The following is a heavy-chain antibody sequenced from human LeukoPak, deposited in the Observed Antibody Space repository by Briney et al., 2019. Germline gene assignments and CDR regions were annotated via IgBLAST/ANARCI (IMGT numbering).Heavy chain of an antibody. CDR2: ISAYNGNT. CDR3: ARGSGLQLWLTDFDY. J-gene: IGHJ4*02. CDR1: GYTFTSYG. Sequence: ASVKVSCKASGYTFTSYGIIWVRQAPGQGLEWMGWISAYNGNTNYAQKLQGRVTMTTDTSTSTAYMELRSLRSDDTAVYYCARGSGLQLWLTDFDYWGQGTLVTVSS. V-gene: IGHV1-18*01. D-gene: IGHD5-18*01.